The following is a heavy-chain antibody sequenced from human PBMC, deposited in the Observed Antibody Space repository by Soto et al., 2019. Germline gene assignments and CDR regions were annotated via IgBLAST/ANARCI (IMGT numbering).Heavy chain of an antibody. V-gene: IGHV3-66*01. Sequence: EVQLVESGGGLVQPGGSLRLSCAASGFTVSTNHMSWVRQAPGKGLEWVSVIYSGGSTYYADSVKGRFTISRDNSKNTLYLQMNSLRAEDTAVYYCARGRSSASGIFDYWGQGTLVTVSS. D-gene: IGHD6-6*01. CDR3: ARGRSSASGIFDY. CDR2: IYSGGST. CDR1: GFTVSTNH. J-gene: IGHJ4*02.